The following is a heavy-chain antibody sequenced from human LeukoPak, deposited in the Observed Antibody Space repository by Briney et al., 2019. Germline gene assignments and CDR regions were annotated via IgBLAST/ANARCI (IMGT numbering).Heavy chain of an antibody. V-gene: IGHV3-74*01. D-gene: IGHD5-18*01. J-gene: IGHJ4*02. CDR1: VFTLCGYS. CDR2: IYRDGRST. Sequence: GGSLRLSSAASVFTLCGYSMNCVPHAPGKGRVGVSRIYRDGRSTSYAHTVKGRFTISKDNAKNTMYLQMNSLRAEDTAVYYCASRDPIQLSDYWGQGTLVTVSS. CDR3: ASRDPIQLSDY.